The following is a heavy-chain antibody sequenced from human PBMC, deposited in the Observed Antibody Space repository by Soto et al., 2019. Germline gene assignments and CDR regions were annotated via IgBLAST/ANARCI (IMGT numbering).Heavy chain of an antibody. CDR1: GGTFSPYT. CDR3: TRDWEITVSTWSFGGF. V-gene: IGHV1-69*08. J-gene: IGHJ4*02. Sequence: QVQLVQSGAEVKKPGSSVKVSCKASGGTFSPYTINWVRQAPGQGVEWMGRIIPFHGVTNYAQKFQARVTITADKSTSTAYMELSGLRFEETDMYYCTRDWEITVSTWSFGGFWGRGTLVTVSS. D-gene: IGHD3-10*01. CDR2: IIPFHGVT.